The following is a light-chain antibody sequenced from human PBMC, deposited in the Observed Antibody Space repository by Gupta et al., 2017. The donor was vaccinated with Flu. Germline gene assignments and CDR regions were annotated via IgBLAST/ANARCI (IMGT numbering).Light chain of an antibody. CDR2: EVN. V-gene: IGLV2-14*01. Sequence: QSALTQPASVSGSPGQSITISCTGTSSDIGTYNYVSWYQQHPGKAPELMIFEVNNRPSGVATRVSGSESGNTASLTISGLQAEDEAVDFCSSYSYTNTNTLVVFGGGTKVTVL. CDR3: SSYSYTNTNTLVV. J-gene: IGLJ3*02. CDR1: SSDIGTYNY.